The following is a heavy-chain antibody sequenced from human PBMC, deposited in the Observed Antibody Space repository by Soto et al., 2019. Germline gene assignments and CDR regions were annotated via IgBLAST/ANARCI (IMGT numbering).Heavy chain of an antibody. J-gene: IGHJ4*02. Sequence: ASVKVSCKASGYTFTSYAMHWVRQAPGQRLEWMGWINAGNGNTKYSQKFQGRVTITRDTSASTAYMELSSLRSEDTAVYYCARAYDILTGLDYWGQGTLVTVSS. CDR1: GYTFTSYA. CDR2: INAGNGNT. V-gene: IGHV1-3*01. D-gene: IGHD3-9*01. CDR3: ARAYDILTGLDY.